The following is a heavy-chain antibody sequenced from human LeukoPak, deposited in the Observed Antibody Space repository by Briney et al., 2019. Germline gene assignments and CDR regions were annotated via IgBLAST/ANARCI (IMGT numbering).Heavy chain of an antibody. D-gene: IGHD6-13*01. CDR1: GGSISSGGYY. Sequence: PSQTLSLTCTVSGGSISSGGYYSSWIRQHPGKGLEWIVYIYYSGSTYYNPSLKSRVTISVDTSKNQFSLKLSSVTAADTAVYYCARDVRQTGIAAAGTNWFDPWGQGTLVTVSS. CDR3: ARDVRQTGIAAAGTNWFDP. J-gene: IGHJ5*02. CDR2: IYYSGST. V-gene: IGHV4-31*03.